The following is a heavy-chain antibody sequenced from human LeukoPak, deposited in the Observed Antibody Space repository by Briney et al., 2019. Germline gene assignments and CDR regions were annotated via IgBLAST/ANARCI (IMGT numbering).Heavy chain of an antibody. Sequence: GGSLRLCCAASGFPFSSYWMHWVRQVPGKGLVWVSRINNDGTNTNYADSVKGRFTISRDNAENTLYLQMNSLRAEDTAVYYCARDARAGFFDYWGQGTLVTVSS. CDR1: GFPFSSYW. V-gene: IGHV3-74*01. J-gene: IGHJ4*02. CDR3: ARDARAGFFDY. CDR2: INNDGTNT.